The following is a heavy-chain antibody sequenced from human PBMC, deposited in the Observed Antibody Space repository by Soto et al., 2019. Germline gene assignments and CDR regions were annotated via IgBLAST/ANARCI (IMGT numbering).Heavy chain of an antibody. Sequence: GGSLRLSCAASGFTFSDYYMSWIRQAPGKGLEWVSYISSSGSTIYYADSVKGRFTISRDNAKNSLYLQMNSLRAEDTAVYYCARETPPVQLDREAFDIWGQGTMVTV. CDR3: ARETPPVQLDREAFDI. J-gene: IGHJ3*02. CDR2: ISSSGSTI. D-gene: IGHD1-1*01. CDR1: GFTFSDYY. V-gene: IGHV3-11*01.